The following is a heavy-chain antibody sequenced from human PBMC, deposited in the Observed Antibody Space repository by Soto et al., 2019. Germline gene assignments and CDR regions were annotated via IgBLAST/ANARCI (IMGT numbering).Heavy chain of an antibody. J-gene: IGHJ4*02. CDR3: VRDNGDYFDY. Sequence: PLVTLSITCRVSGGSSSGYDGSWIRQPAGKGLEWIGRIYTSGSTSYNPSLKSRVTISVDTSKNQFSLKLSSVTAADTAVYYCVRDNGDYFDYWGQGTLVTVSS. CDR1: GGSSSGYD. V-gene: IGHV4-4*07. CDR2: IYTSGST. D-gene: IGHD4-17*01.